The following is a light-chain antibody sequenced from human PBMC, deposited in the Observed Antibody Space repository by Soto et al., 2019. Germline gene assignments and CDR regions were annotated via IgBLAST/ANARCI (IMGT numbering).Light chain of an antibody. J-gene: IGLJ2*01. Sequence: QSALTQPASVSGSPGQSITISCTGTSSDVGNYNYVSWYQQQPGKAPKLMIYDVSNRPSGVSSRFSGSKSGNTASLTISGLQAEDEADYYCSSYTSSSTLVIFGGGTKLTVL. CDR3: SSYTSSSTLVI. CDR2: DVS. CDR1: SSDVGNYNY. V-gene: IGLV2-14*01.